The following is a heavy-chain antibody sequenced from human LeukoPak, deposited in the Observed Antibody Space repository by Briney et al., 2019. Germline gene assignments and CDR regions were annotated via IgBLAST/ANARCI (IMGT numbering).Heavy chain of an antibody. J-gene: IGHJ4*02. CDR2: IIPILGIA. Sequence: ASVKVSCTASGGTFSSYAISWVRQAPGQGLEWMGRIIPILGIANYAQKFQGRVTITADKSTSTAYTELSSLRSEDTAVYYCARADSSGRWGHYWGQGTLVTVSS. CDR1: GGTFSSYA. D-gene: IGHD6-19*01. CDR3: ARADSSGRWGHY. V-gene: IGHV1-69*04.